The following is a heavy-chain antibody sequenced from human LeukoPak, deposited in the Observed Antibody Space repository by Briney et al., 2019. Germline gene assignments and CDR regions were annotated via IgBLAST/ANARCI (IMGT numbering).Heavy chain of an antibody. CDR2: VKQDGSER. V-gene: IGHV3-7*01. Sequence: PGGSPRLSCAASGFTFSNYWMNWVRQAPGKGLEWVANVKQDGSERYYVASVKGRFTISRDNAKNSLFLQMNSLRAEDTAVYYCATRYFDLWGRGTLVTVSS. CDR3: ATRYFDL. J-gene: IGHJ2*01. CDR1: GFTFSNYW.